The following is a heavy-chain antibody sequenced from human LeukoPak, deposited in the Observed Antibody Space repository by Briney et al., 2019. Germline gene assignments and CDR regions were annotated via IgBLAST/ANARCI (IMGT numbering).Heavy chain of an antibody. D-gene: IGHD2-15*01. Sequence: PGGSLRLSCAASGFTFSKYGMHWVRQAPGKGLEWVAFIRHDGSNKYYAEFVKGRFTISRDNSKNTVDLQMHGLRLEDTAIYYCSKDVNSHCRGDCSDYWGQGTLVIVSS. CDR3: SKDVNSHCRGDCSDY. CDR1: GFTFSKYG. J-gene: IGHJ4*02. CDR2: IRHDGSNK. V-gene: IGHV3-30*02.